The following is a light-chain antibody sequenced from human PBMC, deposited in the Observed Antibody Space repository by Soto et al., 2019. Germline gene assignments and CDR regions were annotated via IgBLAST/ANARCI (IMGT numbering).Light chain of an antibody. Sequence: EIVLTQSPGTLSLSPGERATLSCRASQSVSSSYLAWYQQKPGQAPRLIIYGAFNRATGIPDRFSGGGSGTDFTLTISNVEPEDFAVYYCQQRSDWPWTFGQGTKVDI. CDR3: QQRSDWPWT. J-gene: IGKJ1*01. V-gene: IGKV3D-20*02. CDR1: QSVSSSY. CDR2: GAF.